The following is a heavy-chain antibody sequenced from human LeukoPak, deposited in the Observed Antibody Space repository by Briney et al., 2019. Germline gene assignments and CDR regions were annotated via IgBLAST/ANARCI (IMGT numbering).Heavy chain of an antibody. Sequence: PGRSLRLSCAASGFTFDDYAMHWVRQAPGKGLEWVSGISWNSGSIGYADSVKGRFTISRDNAKNSLYLQMNSLRAEDTAVYYCAKDLYSNDDHWGQGTLVTVSS. CDR3: AKDLYSNDDH. J-gene: IGHJ4*02. D-gene: IGHD2/OR15-2a*01. CDR1: GFTFDDYA. V-gene: IGHV3-9*01. CDR2: ISWNSGSI.